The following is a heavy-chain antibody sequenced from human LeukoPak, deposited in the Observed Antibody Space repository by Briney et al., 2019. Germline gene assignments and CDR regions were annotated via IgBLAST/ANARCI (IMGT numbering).Heavy chain of an antibody. CDR1: GYTFTGYY. CDR2: INPSGGST. V-gene: IGHV1-46*01. CDR3: ARDREEDTMVRGVIFDP. J-gene: IGHJ5*02. Sequence: GASVKVSCKASGYTFTGYYMHWVRQAPGQGLEWMGIINPSGGSTSYAQKFQGRVTMTRDMSTSTVYMELSSLRSEDTAVYYCARDREEDTMVRGVIFDPWGQGTLVTVSS. D-gene: IGHD3-10*01.